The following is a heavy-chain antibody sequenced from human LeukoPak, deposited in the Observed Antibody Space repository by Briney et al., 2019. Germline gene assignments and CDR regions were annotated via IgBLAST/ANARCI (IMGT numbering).Heavy chain of an antibody. J-gene: IGHJ4*02. D-gene: IGHD2-8*01. CDR1: GFTFSNAW. CDR2: IKRKTDGGTT. CDR3: TTWGALID. V-gene: IGHV3-15*01. Sequence: PGGSLRLSCGASGFTFSNAWMSWVRQAPGKGLEWVGRIKRKTDGGTTDYAATVKGRFSISRDDSKNTLYLQMNSLKTEDTAVYYCTTWGALIDWGQGTLVTVSS.